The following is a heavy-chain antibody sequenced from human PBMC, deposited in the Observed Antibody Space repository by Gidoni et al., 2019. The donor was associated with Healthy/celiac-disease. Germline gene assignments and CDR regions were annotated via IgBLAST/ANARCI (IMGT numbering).Heavy chain of an antibody. CDR2: ISSSGSTI. V-gene: IGHV3-48*03. CDR1: GFPFSSYE. Sequence: EVQLVESGGGLVQPGGSLRLACAASGFPFSSYEMNWVRQAPGKGLEWVSYISSSGSTIYYADSVKGRFTISRDNAKNSLYLQMNSLRAEDTAVYYCARATIFGVTQLDYWGQGTLVTVSS. J-gene: IGHJ4*02. CDR3: ARATIFGVTQLDY. D-gene: IGHD3-3*01.